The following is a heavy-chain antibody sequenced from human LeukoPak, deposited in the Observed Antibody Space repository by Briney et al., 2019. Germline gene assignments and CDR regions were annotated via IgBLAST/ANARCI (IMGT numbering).Heavy chain of an antibody. CDR1: GGSISSNY. V-gene: IGHV4-59*12. Sequence: SETLSLTCTVSGGSISSNYWSWIRQPPGKGLEWIGYIYYSGTTYYNPSLKSRVAISVDKSENHISLKLTSVTAADTAVYYCAREGGPYRPLDYSGQGTLVTVAS. CDR2: IYYSGTT. CDR3: AREGGPYRPLDY. J-gene: IGHJ4*02.